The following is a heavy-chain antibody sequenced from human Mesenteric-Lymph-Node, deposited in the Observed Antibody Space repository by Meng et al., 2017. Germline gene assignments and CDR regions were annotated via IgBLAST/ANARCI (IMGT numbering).Heavy chain of an antibody. V-gene: IGHV5-51*01. CDR3: ARHSRFDHYDSSTPDY. CDR1: GYSFTSYW. CDR2: IYPGDSDT. J-gene: IGHJ4*02. D-gene: IGHD3-22*01. Sequence: GESLKISWKGSGYSFTSYWSGWVRQMPGKGLEWMGIIYPGDSDTRYSPSFQGQVTISADKSISTAYLQWSSLKASDTAMYYCARHSRFDHYDSSTPDYWGQGTLVTVSS.